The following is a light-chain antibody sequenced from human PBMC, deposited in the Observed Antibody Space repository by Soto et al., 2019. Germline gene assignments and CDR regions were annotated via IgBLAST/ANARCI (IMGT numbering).Light chain of an antibody. CDR2: DNN. J-gene: IGLJ2*01. V-gene: IGLV1-51*01. Sequence: QSVLTQPPSVSAAPGQKVTISCSGSSSNLGNNYVSWYQQLPGTAPKLLIHDNNKRPSGIPDRFSGSKSGTSATLGITGLQTGDEADYYCGTWDSSLSAVVFGGGTKLTVL. CDR3: GTWDSSLSAVV. CDR1: SSNLGNNY.